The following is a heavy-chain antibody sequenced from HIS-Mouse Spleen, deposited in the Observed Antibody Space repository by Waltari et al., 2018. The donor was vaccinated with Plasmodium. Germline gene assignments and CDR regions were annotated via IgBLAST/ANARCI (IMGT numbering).Heavy chain of an antibody. J-gene: IGHJ4*02. Sequence: QVQLQQWGAGLLKPSETLSLTCAVYGGSFSGYYWSWSRQPPGKGLEWIGEINHSGSTNYNPSLTSRVTISVDTSKNQCSLKLSSVTAADTAVYYCARAYYDFWSGYRFDYWGQGTLVTVSS. V-gene: IGHV4-34*01. CDR1: GGSFSGYY. D-gene: IGHD3-3*01. CDR2: INHSGST. CDR3: ARAYYDFWSGYRFDY.